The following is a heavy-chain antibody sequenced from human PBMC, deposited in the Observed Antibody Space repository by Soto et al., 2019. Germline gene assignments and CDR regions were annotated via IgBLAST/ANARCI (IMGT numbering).Heavy chain of an antibody. V-gene: IGHV4-34*01. CDR2: INRSGST. J-gene: IGHJ6*02. CDR1: GLSFSCYS. CDR3: ARGGVGGAYYHYGMDV. Sequence: KAWETLSLTCAVYGLSFSCYSWSWVRQPPGKGLEWIGEINRSGSTNYNPSLKSRFTISRDTSKNPLSLQLSSVTAADTAVYYCARGGVGGAYYHYGMDVWGQGTTVTVSS. D-gene: IGHD1-26*01.